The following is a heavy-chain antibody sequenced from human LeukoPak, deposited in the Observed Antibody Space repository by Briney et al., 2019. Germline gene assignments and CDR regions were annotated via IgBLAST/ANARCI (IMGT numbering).Heavy chain of an antibody. J-gene: IGHJ6*03. D-gene: IGHD3-10*01. V-gene: IGHV1-69*13. Sequence: GASVKDSCKASGGTFSSYAISWVRQAPGQGLEWMGGIIPIFGTANYAQKFRGRVTITADESTSTAYMELSSLRSEDTAVYYCARVLVDMVRGVRYMDVWGKGTTVTISS. CDR2: IIPIFGTA. CDR1: GGTFSSYA. CDR3: ARVLVDMVRGVRYMDV.